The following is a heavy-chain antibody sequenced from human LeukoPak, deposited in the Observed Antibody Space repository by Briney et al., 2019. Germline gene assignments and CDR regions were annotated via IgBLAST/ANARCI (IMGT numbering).Heavy chain of an antibody. J-gene: IGHJ4*02. CDR2: ISGSGGST. D-gene: IGHD3-3*01. Sequence: PGGSLRLSCAASGFTFSSYAMSWVRQAPVKGLEWVSAISGSGGSTYYADSVKGRFTISRDNSKNTLYLQMNSLRAEDTAVYYCANLYHEFWSGYFEYWGQGTLVTVSS. CDR3: ANLYHEFWSGYFEY. CDR1: GFTFSSYA. V-gene: IGHV3-23*01.